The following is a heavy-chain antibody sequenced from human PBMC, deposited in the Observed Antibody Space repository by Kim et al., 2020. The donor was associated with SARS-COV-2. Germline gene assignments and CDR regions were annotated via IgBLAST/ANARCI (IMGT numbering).Heavy chain of an antibody. CDR1: GGSFSGYY. CDR3: ARDHRAAAGQAPEPYYYYGMDV. J-gene: IGHJ6*02. V-gene: IGHV4-34*01. Sequence: SETLSLTCAVYGGSFSGYYWSWIRQPPGKGLEWIGEINHSGSTNYNPSLKSRVTISVDTSKNQFSLKLSSVTAADTAVYYCARDHRAAAGQAPEPYYYYGMDVWGQGTTVTVSS. D-gene: IGHD6-13*01. CDR2: INHSGST.